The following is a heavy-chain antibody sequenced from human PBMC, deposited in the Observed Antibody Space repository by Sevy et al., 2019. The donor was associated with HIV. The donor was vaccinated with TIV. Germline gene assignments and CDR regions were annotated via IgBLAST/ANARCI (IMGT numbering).Heavy chain of an antibody. D-gene: IGHD3-3*01. CDR3: ARRDYYGYSDS. CDR2: IYYSWSA. CDR1: GGSISSSNYY. J-gene: IGHJ4*02. V-gene: IGHV4-39*01. Sequence: SETLSLTCTVSGGSISSSNYYWGWIRQPPGKGLEWIGTIYYSWSADYNSSLKSRVTIFIDTSNNEFSLRLSSVTAADTAVYYCARRDYYGYSDSWGQGTLVTVSS.